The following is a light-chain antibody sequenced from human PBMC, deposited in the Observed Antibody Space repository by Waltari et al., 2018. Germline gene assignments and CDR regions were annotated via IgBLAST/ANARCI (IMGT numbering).Light chain of an antibody. J-gene: IGKJ2*01. V-gene: IGKV1-9*01. CDR2: GAS. CDR3: QQLIRFPTFT. CDR1: QDISSH. Sequence: DIQLTQSPSFLSTSVGDRVTITCRASQDISSHLAWYKQNPGKAPRRLVYGASTLHSGVPSRFSGTGSGTEFTLTINNLQPEDFATYYCQQLIRFPTFTFGQGTKLQIE.